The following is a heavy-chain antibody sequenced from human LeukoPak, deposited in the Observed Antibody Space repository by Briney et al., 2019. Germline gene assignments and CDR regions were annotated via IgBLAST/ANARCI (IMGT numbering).Heavy chain of an antibody. Sequence: SETLSLTCAVYGGSFSGYYWSWIRQPPGKGLEWIGEINHSGSTNYNPSLKSRVTISVDTSKNQFSLKLSSVTAADTAVYYCASAGSHSSGWCSIDYWGQGTLVTVSS. CDR3: ASAGSHSSGWCSIDY. D-gene: IGHD6-19*01. V-gene: IGHV4-34*01. CDR1: GGSFSGYY. J-gene: IGHJ4*02. CDR2: INHSGST.